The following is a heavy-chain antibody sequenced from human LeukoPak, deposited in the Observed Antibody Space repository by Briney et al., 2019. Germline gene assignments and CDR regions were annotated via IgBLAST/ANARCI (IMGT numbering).Heavy chain of an antibody. Sequence: GASVKVSCKASGGTFSSYGISWVRQAPGQGLEWMGWISAYNGNTNYAQKLQGRVTMTTDTSTSTAYMELRSLRSDDTAVYYCARTYYYDSSGYYYYYYGMDVWGQGTTVTVSS. CDR2: ISAYNGNT. V-gene: IGHV1-18*01. CDR3: ARTYYYDSSGYYYYYYGMDV. CDR1: GGTFSSYG. J-gene: IGHJ6*02. D-gene: IGHD3-22*01.